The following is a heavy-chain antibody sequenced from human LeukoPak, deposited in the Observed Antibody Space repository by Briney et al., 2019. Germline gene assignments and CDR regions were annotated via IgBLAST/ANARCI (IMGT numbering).Heavy chain of an antibody. Sequence: GGSLRLSCTASGFTFGDYAMSWFRQAPGKGLEWVGFIRSKAYGGTTEYAASVKGRFTISRDDSKSIAYLQMNSLKTEDTAVYYCTRNKGLLWFGELSPPPDYWGQGTLVTVSS. CDR1: GFTFGDYA. CDR2: IRSKAYGGTT. CDR3: TRNKGLLWFGELSPPPDY. V-gene: IGHV3-49*03. J-gene: IGHJ4*02. D-gene: IGHD3-10*01.